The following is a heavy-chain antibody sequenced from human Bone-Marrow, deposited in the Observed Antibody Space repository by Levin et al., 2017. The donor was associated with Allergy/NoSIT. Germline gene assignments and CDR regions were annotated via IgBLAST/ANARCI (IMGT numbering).Heavy chain of an antibody. J-gene: IGHJ4*02. Sequence: PGGSLRLSCAASGFTVSSNYMSWVRQAPGKGLEWVSVIYSGGSTYYADSVKGRFTISRDNSKNTLYLQMNSLRAEDTAVYYCAREHYDSSDSGIDYWGQGTLVTVSS. V-gene: IGHV3-66*01. D-gene: IGHD3-22*01. CDR2: IYSGGST. CDR1: GFTVSSNY. CDR3: AREHYDSSDSGIDY.